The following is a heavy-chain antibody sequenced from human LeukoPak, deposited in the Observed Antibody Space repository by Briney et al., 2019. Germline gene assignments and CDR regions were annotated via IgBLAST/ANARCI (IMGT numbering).Heavy chain of an antibody. CDR2: IIPLFGTP. CDR1: GGTFSSYV. D-gene: IGHD3-22*01. J-gene: IGHJ3*02. Sequence: SVKVSCKASGGTFSSYVISWVRQAPGQGLEWMGGIIPLFGTPDYAQKFQDRLTIIADKSTSTAYMELSSLRSEDTAVYYCARHLGTYYYDSSGYYAFDIWGQGTMVTVSS. V-gene: IGHV1-69*06. CDR3: ARHLGTYYYDSSGYYAFDI.